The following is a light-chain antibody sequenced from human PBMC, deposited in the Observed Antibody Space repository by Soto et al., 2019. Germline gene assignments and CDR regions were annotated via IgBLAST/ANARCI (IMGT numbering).Light chain of an antibody. Sequence: EIVLTQSPGTLSLSPGERATLSCRASQSVSSSYLAWYQQKPGQAPRLLIYAASSRATGIPDRFSGSGSGTDFTLTISRLEPEDFAVYSCQQSANSPGTFGQGTKVEIK. CDR3: QQSANSPGT. CDR2: AAS. V-gene: IGKV3-20*01. J-gene: IGKJ1*01. CDR1: QSVSSSY.